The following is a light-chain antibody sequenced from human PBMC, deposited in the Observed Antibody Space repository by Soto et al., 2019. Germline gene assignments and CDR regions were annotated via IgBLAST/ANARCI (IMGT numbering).Light chain of an antibody. CDR1: QSFSSSY. V-gene: IGKV3-20*01. CDR3: QHYGSALFT. Sequence: EIVLTQSPGTLSLYPGERATLSCRASQSFSSSYLAWYQQKPGQAPRLLIYGASSRATGIPDRFSGSGSGTDFTLTISSLEPEGFAVYYCQHYGSALFTFGPGTKVDVK. J-gene: IGKJ3*01. CDR2: GAS.